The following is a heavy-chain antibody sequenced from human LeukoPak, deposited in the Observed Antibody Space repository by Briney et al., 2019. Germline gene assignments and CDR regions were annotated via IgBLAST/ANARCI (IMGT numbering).Heavy chain of an antibody. CDR3: ASHVTVLGTRGFDF. V-gene: IGHV4-4*02. D-gene: IGHD6-19*01. Sequence: SGTLSLTCAVSGDSITSHSWWSWVRQPPGKGLEWIGEVHHGGASNYDPSLESRVTISVDKPKNRFSLNLRSVTAADTATYYCASHVTVLGTRGFDFWGRGTLVTVS. CDR2: VHHGGAS. J-gene: IGHJ4*02. CDR1: GDSITSHSW.